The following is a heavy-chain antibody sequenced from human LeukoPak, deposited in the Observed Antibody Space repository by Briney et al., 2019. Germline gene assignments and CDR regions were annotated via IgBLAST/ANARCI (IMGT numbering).Heavy chain of an antibody. CDR3: ARDFDYDFWSGYSVTPSMGYFDY. CDR1: GFTFSSYG. Sequence: GGSLRLSCAASGFTFSSYGMHCVRQAPGKGLEWVAVISYDGSNKYYADSVKGRFTISRDNSKNTLYLQMNSLRAEDTAVYYCARDFDYDFWSGYSVTPSMGYFDYWGRGTLVTVSS. V-gene: IGHV3-33*05. CDR2: ISYDGSNK. D-gene: IGHD3-3*01. J-gene: IGHJ4*02.